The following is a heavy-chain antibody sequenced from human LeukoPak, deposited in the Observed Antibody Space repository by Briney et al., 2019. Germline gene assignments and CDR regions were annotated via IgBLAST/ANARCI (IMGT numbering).Heavy chain of an antibody. CDR3: ARDFYDRQGWFDP. V-gene: IGHV1-2*02. Sequence: GASVKVSCKASGYTFTGYYMHWVRQAPGQGLEWMGWINPNSGGTNYAQKFQGRVTMTRDTSISTAYMELSRLRSDDTAVYYCARDFYDRQGWFDPWGQGTLVTVSS. J-gene: IGHJ5*02. CDR2: INPNSGGT. D-gene: IGHD3-9*01. CDR1: GYTFTGYY.